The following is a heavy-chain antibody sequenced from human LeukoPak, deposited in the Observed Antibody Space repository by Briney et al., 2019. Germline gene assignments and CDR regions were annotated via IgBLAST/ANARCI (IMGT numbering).Heavy chain of an antibody. J-gene: IGHJ6*03. CDR1: GYSISSGYY. CDR2: ISHSGSA. CDR3: AATGYCSSTSCYSAYYYYMDV. Sequence: SETLSLTCAVSGYSISSGYYWGWIRQPPGKGLEWIGSISHSGSAYYNPSLKSRVTISVDTSKNQFSLRLSSVTAADTAVYYCAATGYCSSTSCYSAYYYYMDVWGKGTTVTVSS. D-gene: IGHD2-2*02. V-gene: IGHV4-38-2*01.